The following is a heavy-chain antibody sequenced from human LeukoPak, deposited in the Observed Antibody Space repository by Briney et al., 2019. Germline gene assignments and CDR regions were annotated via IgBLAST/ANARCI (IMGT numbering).Heavy chain of an antibody. J-gene: IGHJ5*02. CDR1: GYTFTSYD. Sequence: GASVKDSCKASGYTFTSYDINWVRQATGQGLEWMGWMNPNSGNTGYAQKFQGRVTMTRNTSISIANMELSSLRSEDTAVYYCATAGCSGGSCYYNWFDPWGQGTLVTVSS. V-gene: IGHV1-8*01. D-gene: IGHD2-15*01. CDR3: ATAGCSGGSCYYNWFDP. CDR2: MNPNSGNT.